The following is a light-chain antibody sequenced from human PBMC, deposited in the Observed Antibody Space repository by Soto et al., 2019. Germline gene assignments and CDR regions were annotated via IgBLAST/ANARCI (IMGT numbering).Light chain of an antibody. CDR3: QQXASSPT. Sequence: EIVLTQSPGTLSLSPGERATLSCRASQTVSSRYLAWHQHKPGQAPRILISGASSRASDIPERFSGSGSGTXXXXXXXXXXXXXXAVYYCQQXASSPTFGQGTRLDIK. J-gene: IGKJ5*01. V-gene: IGKV3-20*01. CDR1: QTVSSRY. CDR2: GAS.